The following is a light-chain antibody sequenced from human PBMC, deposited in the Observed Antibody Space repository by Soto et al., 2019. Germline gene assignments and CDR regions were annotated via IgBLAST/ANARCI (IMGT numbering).Light chain of an antibody. CDR1: QGISNY. CDR3: QKYDSFPLT. CDR2: GAS. Sequence: DIQMTQSPSSLPASVGDRVTITCRASQGISNYLVWYQQKPGKVPKLLIYGASTLHSGVPSRFSGSGSGTYFSLTISSLEPEDAATYYCQKYDSFPLTFGQGTKLEIK. J-gene: IGKJ1*01. V-gene: IGKV1-27*01.